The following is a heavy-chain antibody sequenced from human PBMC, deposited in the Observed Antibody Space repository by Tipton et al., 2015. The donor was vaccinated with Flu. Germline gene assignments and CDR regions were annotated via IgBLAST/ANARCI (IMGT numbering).Heavy chain of an antibody. CDR3: ARGSGSGTYVIFDY. CDR2: IYTSGTT. CDR1: GGSISSHY. Sequence: LRLSCNVSGGSISSHYWSWIRQPAGKGLEWIGRIYTSGTTNYNPSLKSRVTMSIDTSKDRFSLKLSSVTAADTAVYYCARGSGSGTYVIFDYWGQGTLVTVSS. V-gene: IGHV4-4*07. D-gene: IGHD3-10*01. J-gene: IGHJ4*02.